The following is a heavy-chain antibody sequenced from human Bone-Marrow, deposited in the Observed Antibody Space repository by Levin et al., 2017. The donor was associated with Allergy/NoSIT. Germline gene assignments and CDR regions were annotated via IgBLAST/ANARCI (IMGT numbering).Heavy chain of an antibody. CDR1: GFTFSSYS. CDR2: ISSSSSTI. D-gene: IGHD3-22*01. Sequence: LSLTCAASGFTFSSYSMNWVRQAPGKGLEWVSYISSSSSTIYYADSVKGRFTISRDNAKNSLYLQMNSLRAEDTAVYYCARGPYYYDSSGWFDPWGQGTLVTVSS. V-gene: IGHV3-48*01. CDR3: ARGPYYYDSSGWFDP. J-gene: IGHJ5*02.